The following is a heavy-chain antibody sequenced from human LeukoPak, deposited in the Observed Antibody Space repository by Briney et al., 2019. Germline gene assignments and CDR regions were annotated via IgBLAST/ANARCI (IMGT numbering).Heavy chain of an antibody. CDR3: ARGSTYSSGWYTGFDY. V-gene: IGHV3-7*01. J-gene: IGHJ4*02. Sequence: GGSLRLSCAASGFTFTTYWMAWVRQFPGKGLEWVANINQDGTEKYSVDSVKGRFTISRDNAKNSLYLQMNSLRAEDTAVYYCARGSTYSSGWYTGFDYWGQGTLVTVSS. CDR1: GFTFTTYW. D-gene: IGHD6-19*01. CDR2: INQDGTEK.